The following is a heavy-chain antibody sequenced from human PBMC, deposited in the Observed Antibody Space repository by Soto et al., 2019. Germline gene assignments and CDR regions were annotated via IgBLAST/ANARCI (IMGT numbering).Heavy chain of an antibody. J-gene: IGHJ5*01. CDR1: GYTSADFG. CDR3: VRDQKYFRVNGNWFDS. V-gene: IGHV1-18*04. Sequence: ASVKVSCKASGYTSADFGISWVRQAPGQGLEWMGWVSGNNGASNPAPRVQGRITMTLDTSTGVSYMALRGLRSDDTAIYYCVRDQKYFRVNGNWFDSWGQGTLVTVSS. CDR2: VSGNNGAS. D-gene: IGHD2-2*01.